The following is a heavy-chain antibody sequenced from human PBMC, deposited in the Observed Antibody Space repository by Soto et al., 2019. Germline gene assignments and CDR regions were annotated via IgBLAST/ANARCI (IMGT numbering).Heavy chain of an antibody. CDR2: ISGSGGST. CDR1: GFTFSSYA. CDR3: AKAGCSGGSCYTSPFDY. D-gene: IGHD2-15*01. J-gene: IGHJ4*02. Sequence: RLSCAASGFTFSSYAMSWVRQAPGKGLEWVSAISGSGGSTYYADSVKGRFTISRDNSKNTLYLQMNSLRAEDTAVYYCAKAGCSGGSCYTSPFDYWGQGTLVTVSS. V-gene: IGHV3-23*01.